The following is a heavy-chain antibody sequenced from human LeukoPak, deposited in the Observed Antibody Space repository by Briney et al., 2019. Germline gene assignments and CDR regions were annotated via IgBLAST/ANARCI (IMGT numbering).Heavy chain of an antibody. J-gene: IGHJ3*02. V-gene: IGHV5-51*01. Sequence: ESLKISCKASGYSFTTYWIGWVRQMPGKGPEWMGIIYPADSDTRYSPSFQGHVTISADKSISTAYLQWNSLKASDTAIYYCARPRRQGGGTHAFDIWGQGIMVTVSS. D-gene: IGHD2-15*01. CDR1: GYSFTTYW. CDR3: ARPRRQGGGTHAFDI. CDR2: IYPADSDT.